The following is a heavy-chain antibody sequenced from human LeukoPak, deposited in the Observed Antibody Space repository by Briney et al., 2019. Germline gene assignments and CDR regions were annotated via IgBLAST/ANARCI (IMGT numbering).Heavy chain of an antibody. CDR2: ISNNGGSS. Sequence: PGGSLRLSCSASGFTFSAHAMYWVRQAPGKGLEYVSGISNNGGSSFYADSVKGRFTISRDNSKNTVYLEMNSLRAEDTAVYYCARDGENHYYDYWGQGTLVTVST. D-gene: IGHD7-27*01. V-gene: IGHV3-64*04. CDR1: GFTFSAHA. J-gene: IGHJ4*02. CDR3: ARDGENHYYDY.